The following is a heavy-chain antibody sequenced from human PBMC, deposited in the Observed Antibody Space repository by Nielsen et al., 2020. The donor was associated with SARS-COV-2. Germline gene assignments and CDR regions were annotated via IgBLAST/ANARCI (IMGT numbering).Heavy chain of an antibody. Sequence: GGSLRLSCEASGFTLSSHGMHWVRQPPGKGLEWVAHMWYHGGDENYADSVRGRFTIPRDLSKNTVYLQMSSLRVEDTAVYYCARDLTFGAYWFDPWSQGTLVTVSS. D-gene: IGHD3/OR15-3a*01. CDR2: MWYHGGDE. CDR3: ARDLTFGAYWFDP. J-gene: IGHJ5*02. V-gene: IGHV3-33*01. CDR1: GFTLSSHG.